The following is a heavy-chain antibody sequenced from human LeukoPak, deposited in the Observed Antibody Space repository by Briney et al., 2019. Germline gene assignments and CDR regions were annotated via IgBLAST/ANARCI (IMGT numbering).Heavy chain of an antibody. V-gene: IGHV3-49*02. J-gene: IGHJ4*02. D-gene: IGHD3-16*01. Sequence: WVRQAPGKGLEWVGFIRSKAYGGTTEYAASVKGRFTISRDDSKSIAYLQMNSLKTEDTAVYYCTREGRGSDAFDYWGQGTLVTVSS. CDR2: IRSKAYGGTT. CDR3: TREGRGSDAFDY.